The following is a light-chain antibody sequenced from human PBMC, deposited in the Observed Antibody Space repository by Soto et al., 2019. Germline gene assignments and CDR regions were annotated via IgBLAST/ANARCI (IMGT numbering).Light chain of an antibody. V-gene: IGKV3-15*01. J-gene: IGKJ4*01. CDR3: QHYNHWQIT. CDR1: QSVSSN. CDR2: DAS. Sequence: IVMTQSPATLSVSPGERATLSCRASQSVSSNLAWYQQKPVQAPMLLIYDASTRATGIPARFSGSGSRTELILTISSQQSEVFSLYGGQHYNHWQITFGAGTKVEIK.